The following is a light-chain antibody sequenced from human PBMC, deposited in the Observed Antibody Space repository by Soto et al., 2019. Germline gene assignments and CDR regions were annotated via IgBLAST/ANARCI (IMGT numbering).Light chain of an antibody. CDR3: FSYAGTSTLI. Sequence: QSALTQPRSVSGSPGQSVTISCTGTSSDVGGYNYVSWYQQHPGKAPKLMIYDVTKRPSGVPDRFSGSKSGNTASLTISGLQAEDEADYYCFSYAGTSTLIFGGGTKLTVL. CDR1: SSDVGGYNY. J-gene: IGLJ2*01. CDR2: DVT. V-gene: IGLV2-11*01.